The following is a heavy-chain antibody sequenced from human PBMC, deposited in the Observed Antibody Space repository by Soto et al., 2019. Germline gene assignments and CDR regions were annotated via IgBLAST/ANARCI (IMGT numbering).Heavy chain of an antibody. CDR1: GFTISCCS. CDR3: ARDHINGWKFDY. Sequence: PGGSVRLSCAASGFTISCCSMNWVRQAPGRGLEWVANIKQDGSQNYYVDSVKGRFTTSRDNTKNSFYLQMNSLRAEDTAVYYCARDHINGWKFDYWGRGTLVTVSS. CDR2: IKQDGSQN. V-gene: IGHV3-7*01. J-gene: IGHJ4*02. D-gene: IGHD6-19*01.